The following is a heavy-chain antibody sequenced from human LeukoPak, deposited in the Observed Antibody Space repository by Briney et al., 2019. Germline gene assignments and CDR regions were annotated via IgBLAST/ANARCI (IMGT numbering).Heavy chain of an antibody. CDR1: GGSISTYY. CDR2: IFHSGRT. Sequence: SDTLSLTCTVSGGSISTYYWTWIRQPPGKGLEWIGNIFHSGRTHYNPSLKNRVTMSADTSENRFSLRLTSVTAADTAVYFCARDPVGGFGEWDYWGQGTLVIVSS. J-gene: IGHJ4*02. D-gene: IGHD3-10*01. CDR3: ARDPVGGFGEWDY. V-gene: IGHV4-59*12.